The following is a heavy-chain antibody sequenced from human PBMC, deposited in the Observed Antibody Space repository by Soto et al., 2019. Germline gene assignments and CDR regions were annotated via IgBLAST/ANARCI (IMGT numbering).Heavy chain of an antibody. CDR3: AKSLSALFSLGDFKY. V-gene: IGHV3-23*01. J-gene: IGHJ4*02. Sequence: LRLSCAASGFTFSSYALNWVRQAPGRGLEWVAEISGSGTSTYYAPSVKGRFIISSDSSKNTLYLRMYSLRAEDTAMYYCAKSLSALFSLGDFKYWGQGALVTVSS. D-gene: IGHD2-21*01. CDR2: ISGSGTST. CDR1: GFTFSSYA.